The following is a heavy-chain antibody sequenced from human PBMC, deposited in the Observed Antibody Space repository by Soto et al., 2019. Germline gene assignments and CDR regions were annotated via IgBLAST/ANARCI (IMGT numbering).Heavy chain of an antibody. V-gene: IGHV4-59*01. Sequence: QVQLQESGPGLVKPSETLSLTCTVSGGSMSSYYWSWIRQPPGKGLEWIGYIYYVGSTNYNPSLKSRVTISIDTSKNQFSLKLNSVTAADTAVYYCARGGPGGNSVKFGYWGQGTLVTVSS. CDR2: IYYVGST. D-gene: IGHD2-21*02. CDR1: GGSMSSYY. J-gene: IGHJ4*02. CDR3: ARGGPGGNSVKFGY.